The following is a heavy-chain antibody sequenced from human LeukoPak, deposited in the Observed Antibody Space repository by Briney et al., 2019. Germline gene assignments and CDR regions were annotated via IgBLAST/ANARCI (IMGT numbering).Heavy chain of an antibody. CDR2: ISPSGVST. CDR1: GFTFSSYT. Sequence: MTGGSLRLSCVGSGFTFSSYTMNWVRQAPGKGLEWVSSISPSGVSTWHADSVRGRFTISRDNAKNSVHLQMDSLRAEDTAVYYCARDFLGESAAGGYWGQGTLVTVYS. D-gene: IGHD6-25*01. CDR3: ARDFLGESAAGGY. J-gene: IGHJ4*02. V-gene: IGHV3-21*01.